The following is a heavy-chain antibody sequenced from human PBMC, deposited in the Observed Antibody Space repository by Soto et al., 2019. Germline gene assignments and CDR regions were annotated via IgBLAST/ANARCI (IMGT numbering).Heavy chain of an antibody. CDR1: GGSISSGGYY. J-gene: IGHJ4*02. D-gene: IGHD5-12*01. CDR2: IYYSGST. V-gene: IGHV4-31*03. Sequence: SETLSLTCTVSGGSISSGGYYWSWIRQHPGKGLEWIGYIYYSGSTYYNPSLKSRVTISVDTSKNQFSLKLSSVTAADTAVYYCARDRSSYSGYDHYFDYWGQGTLVTVSS. CDR3: ARDRSSYSGYDHYFDY.